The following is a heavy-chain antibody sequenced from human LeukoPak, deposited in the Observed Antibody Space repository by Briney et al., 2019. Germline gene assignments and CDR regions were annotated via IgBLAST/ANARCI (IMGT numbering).Heavy chain of an antibody. D-gene: IGHD3-10*01. V-gene: IGHV3-43D*03. CDR1: GFTFDDYA. J-gene: IGHJ3*01. Sequence: GGSLRLSCAASGFTFDDYAMHWVRQAPGKGLEWVSLISWDGGSTYYADSVKGRFTISRDNAKNSLFLQMNSLRAEDTAVYYCARESYYGSSDAFDLWGHGTMVTVSS. CDR3: ARESYYGSSDAFDL. CDR2: ISWDGGST.